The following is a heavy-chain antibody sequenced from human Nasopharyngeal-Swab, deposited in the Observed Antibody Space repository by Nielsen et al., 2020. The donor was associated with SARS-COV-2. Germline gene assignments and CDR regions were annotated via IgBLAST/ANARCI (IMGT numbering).Heavy chain of an antibody. CDR1: GYTFTGYY. D-gene: IGHD6-13*01. J-gene: IGHJ6*02. Sequence: ASVKVSCKASGYTFTGYYMHWVRQAPGQGLEWMGRINPNSGGTNYAQKFQGRVTMTRDTSISTAYMELSRLRSDDTAVYYCARIGSDSSSWSKNFYYYYGMDVWGQGTTVTVSS. V-gene: IGHV1-2*06. CDR2: INPNSGGT. CDR3: ARIGSDSSSWSKNFYYYYGMDV.